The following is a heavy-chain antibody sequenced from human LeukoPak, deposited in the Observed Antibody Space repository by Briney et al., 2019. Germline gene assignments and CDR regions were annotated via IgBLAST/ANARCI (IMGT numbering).Heavy chain of an antibody. Sequence: AGGSLRLSCAASGFTVSSNYMNWVRQAPGKGLEWVSIIYSGGSTYYADSVKGRFTISRDNSKNTLYLQMNSLRVEDTAVYFCARGDMKRQWLVQNHDYWGQGTLVTVSS. D-gene: IGHD6-19*01. CDR2: IYSGGST. V-gene: IGHV3-53*05. CDR1: GFTVSSNY. CDR3: ARGDMKRQWLVQNHDY. J-gene: IGHJ4*02.